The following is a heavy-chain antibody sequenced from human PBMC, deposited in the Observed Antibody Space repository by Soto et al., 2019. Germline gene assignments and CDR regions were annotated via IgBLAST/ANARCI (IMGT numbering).Heavy chain of an antibody. CDR2: IKQDGSEK. J-gene: IGHJ4*02. CDR1: GFTFSSYW. CDR3: AKSLNRDGYSPGDY. D-gene: IGHD4-4*01. Sequence: PGGSLRLSCAASGFTFSSYWMSWVRQAPGKGLEWVANIKQDGSEKYYVDSVKGRFTISRDNAKNTLYLQMNSLRAEDTAVYYCAKSLNRDGYSPGDYWGQGTLVTVSS. V-gene: IGHV3-7*03.